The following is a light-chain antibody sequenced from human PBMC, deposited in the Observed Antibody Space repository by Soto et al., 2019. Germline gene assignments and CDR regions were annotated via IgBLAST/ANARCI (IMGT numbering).Light chain of an antibody. CDR2: SNN. CDR1: SSNIGGNT. Sequence: QSVLTQPPSVSAAPGQKVTLSCSGSSSNIGGNTVTWYQQLPGAAPKLLIYSNNQRPSGVPDRFSGSKSGTSASLAISGLQSEDEADYYCAAWDDSLNGSYVFGTGTKVTVL. V-gene: IGLV1-44*01. J-gene: IGLJ1*01. CDR3: AAWDDSLNGSYV.